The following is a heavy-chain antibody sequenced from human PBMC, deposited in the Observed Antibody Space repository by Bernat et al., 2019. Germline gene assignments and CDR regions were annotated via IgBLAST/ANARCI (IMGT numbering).Heavy chain of an antibody. Sequence: QVQLQESGPGLVKPSETLSLTCAVSGYSISSGYYWGWIRQPPGKGLEWIGSIYHSGSTYYNPSLKSRVTIAVDTSKNQFSLKLSSVTAADTAVYYWARDLNDNPYSSGWYGYWGQGTLVTVSS. V-gene: IGHV4-38-2*02. CDR3: ARDLNDNPYSSGWYGY. D-gene: IGHD6-19*01. CDR2: IYHSGST. CDR1: GYSISSGYY. J-gene: IGHJ4*02.